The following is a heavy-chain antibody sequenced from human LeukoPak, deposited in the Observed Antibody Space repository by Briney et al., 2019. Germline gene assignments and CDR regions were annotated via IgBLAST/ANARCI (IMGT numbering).Heavy chain of an antibody. Sequence: GGSLRLSRAASGFTITTYAMGWVRQAPGKGLEWVSVISDRGDSTHYADSVKGRFTISRDSSKNTLYLQMNSLRLEDMGVYYCAKPSGSGVDYWGRGTRVTVSS. CDR2: ISDRGDST. CDR3: AKPSGSGVDY. V-gene: IGHV3-23*01. CDR1: GFTITTYA. D-gene: IGHD1-26*01. J-gene: IGHJ4*02.